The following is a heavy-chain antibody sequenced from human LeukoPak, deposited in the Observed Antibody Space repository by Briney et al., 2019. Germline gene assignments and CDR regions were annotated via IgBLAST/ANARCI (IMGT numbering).Heavy chain of an antibody. Sequence: PGGSLRLSCAASGFTFSNFGMHWVRQAPGKGLEWVTLIWYDGRNKFYADSVKGRFSISRDNSKNTVYLQMNSLRAEDTAVYYCATDEITAGNGAFDTWGHGTMVTVSS. V-gene: IGHV3-33*01. CDR1: GFTFSNFG. J-gene: IGHJ3*02. CDR2: IWYDGRNK. D-gene: IGHD6-13*01. CDR3: ATDEITAGNGAFDT.